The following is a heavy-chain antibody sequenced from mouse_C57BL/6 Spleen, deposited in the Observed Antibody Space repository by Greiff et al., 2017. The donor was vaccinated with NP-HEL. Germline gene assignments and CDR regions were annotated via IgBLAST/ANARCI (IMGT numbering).Heavy chain of an antibody. J-gene: IGHJ3*01. Sequence: QVQLKQPGAELVRPGSSVKLSCKASGYTFTSYWMHWVKQRPIQGLEWIGNIDPSDSETHYNQQFKDKATLTVDKSSSTAYMQLSSLPSENSAVYYCARGRETRITTQGAWFAYWGQGTLVTVSA. D-gene: IGHD2-4*01. CDR1: GYTFTSYW. CDR2: IDPSDSET. V-gene: IGHV1-52*01. CDR3: ARGRETRITTQGAWFAY.